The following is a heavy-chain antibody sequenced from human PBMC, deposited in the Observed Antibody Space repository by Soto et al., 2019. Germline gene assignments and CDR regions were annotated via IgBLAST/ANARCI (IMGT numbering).Heavy chain of an antibody. CDR3: AKDVSGTTGGWFDP. J-gene: IGHJ5*02. CDR2: ISGSGGST. V-gene: IGHV3-23*01. D-gene: IGHD1-1*01. CDR1: GFTFSSYA. Sequence: EVQLSESGGGLVQSGGSLRLSCAASGFTFSSYAMGCVRQAPGKGLEWVSSISGSGGSTYYADSVQGRFTFSRDNSKNTVYLQMNSLRAEDTAVYYCAKDVSGTTGGWFDPWGQGTLVTVSS.